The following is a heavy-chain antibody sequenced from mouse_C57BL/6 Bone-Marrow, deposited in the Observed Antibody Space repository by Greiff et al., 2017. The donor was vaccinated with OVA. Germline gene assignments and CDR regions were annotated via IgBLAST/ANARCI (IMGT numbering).Heavy chain of an antibody. CDR2: IYPGSGST. J-gene: IGHJ2*01. V-gene: IGHV1-55*01. D-gene: IGHD1-1*01. CDR3: ARSGDYYGSSFDY. CDR1: GYTFTSYW. Sequence: VQLQQPGAELVKPGASVKMSCKASGYTFTSYWITWVKQRPGQGLEWIGDIYPGSGSTNYNEKFKSKATLTVDTSSSTAYMQLSSLTSEDSAVYYCARSGDYYGSSFDYWGQGTTLTVSS.